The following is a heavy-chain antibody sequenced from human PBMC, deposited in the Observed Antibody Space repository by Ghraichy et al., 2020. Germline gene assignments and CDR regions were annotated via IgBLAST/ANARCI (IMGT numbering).Heavy chain of an antibody. Sequence: SETLSLTCTVSGGSISSHYWNWIRQPPGKGLEWIGYVHNSGTTKYNPSLQRRVTISEDTSKNQFSLTMTSVTAADTAVYYCVAGGGWLPDYWGQGILVTVSS. D-gene: IGHD6-19*01. J-gene: IGHJ4*02. CDR1: GGSISSHY. CDR2: VHNSGTT. V-gene: IGHV4-59*11. CDR3: VAGGGWLPDY.